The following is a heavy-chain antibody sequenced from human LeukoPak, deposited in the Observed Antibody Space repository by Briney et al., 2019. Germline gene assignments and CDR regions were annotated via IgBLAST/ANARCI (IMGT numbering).Heavy chain of an antibody. V-gene: IGHV4-59*01. Sequence: PSETLSLTCTVSGGSISSYYWTWIRQPPGKGLEWIGNIYYSGSTNYNPSPKSRVTISVDTSKNQFSLRLTSVTAADTAVYYCARTSSGHYYFDYWGQGTLVTVSS. CDR1: GGSISSYY. D-gene: IGHD3-22*01. J-gene: IGHJ4*02. CDR3: ARTSSGHYYFDY. CDR2: IYYSGST.